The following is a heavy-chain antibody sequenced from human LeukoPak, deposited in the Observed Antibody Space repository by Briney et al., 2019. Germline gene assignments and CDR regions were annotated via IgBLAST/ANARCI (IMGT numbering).Heavy chain of an antibody. J-gene: IGHJ6*02. CDR2: INSDGSGT. CDR3: ARDSYGMDV. V-gene: IGHV3-74*01. Sequence: GGSLRLFCAACGFTFSSYWMHWVRQAPGKGLVWVSRINSDGSGTTYADSVKGRFTISRDNSKNTLYLQMNSLRAEDTAVYYCARDSYGMDVWGQGTTVTVTS. CDR1: GFTFSSYW.